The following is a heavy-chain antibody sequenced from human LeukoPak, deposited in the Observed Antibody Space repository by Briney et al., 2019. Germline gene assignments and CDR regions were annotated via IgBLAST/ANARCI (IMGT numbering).Heavy chain of an antibody. CDR2: IYYSGST. J-gene: IGHJ4*02. V-gene: IGHV4-59*01. D-gene: IGHD3-3*01. Sequence: SETLSLTCTVSGGSISSYYWSWIRQPPGKGLEWIGYIYYSGSTNYNPSLKSRVTISVDTSKNQSSLKLSSVTAADTAVYYCARVGRTYDFWSGYRDWGQGTLVTVSS. CDR1: GGSISSYY. CDR3: ARVGRTYDFWSGYRD.